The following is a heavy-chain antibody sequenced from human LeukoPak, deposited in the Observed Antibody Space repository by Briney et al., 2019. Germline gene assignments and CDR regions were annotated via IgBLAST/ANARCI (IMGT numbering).Heavy chain of an antibody. CDR2: IYYSGST. CDR1: GGSISSYY. Sequence: SETLSLTCTVSGGSISSYYWSWIRQPPGKGLEWIGYIYYSGSTNYNPSLKSRVTISVDTSKNQFSLKLSSVTAADTAVYYCARGGYSSYDREEGLDYWGQGTLVTVSS. J-gene: IGHJ4*02. V-gene: IGHV4-59*01. CDR3: ARGGYSSYDREEGLDY. D-gene: IGHD5-12*01.